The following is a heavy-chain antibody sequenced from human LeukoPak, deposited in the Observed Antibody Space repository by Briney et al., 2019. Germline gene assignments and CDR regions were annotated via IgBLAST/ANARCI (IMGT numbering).Heavy chain of an antibody. CDR2: ISDSGTSI. J-gene: IGHJ4*02. V-gene: IGHV3-48*03. CDR3: VRASTSL. CDR1: GFTFSSYE. Sequence: GGSLRLSCAASGFTFSSYEMNWVRQAPGKGLEGVSYISDSGTSIYYADSVKGRFTISRDNAKNSLYLQMNSRRAEDTAVYYCVRASTSLWGQGTLVTVSS.